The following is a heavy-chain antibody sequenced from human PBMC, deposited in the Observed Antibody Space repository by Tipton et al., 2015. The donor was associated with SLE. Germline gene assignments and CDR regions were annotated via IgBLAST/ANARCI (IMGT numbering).Heavy chain of an antibody. V-gene: IGHV3-74*03. J-gene: IGHJ2*01. CDR2: IKTDGSGT. CDR1: GFTFRTYW. CDR3: VRLGGVGDGTRCYGGIYIDR. Sequence: SLRLSCAASGFTFRTYWMQWVRQVPGKGLAWVSYIKTDGSGTKYADSVKGRFTISRDNAMNTLYLQLNSLSADDTAVYYCVRLGGVGDGTRCYGGIYIDRWGLGTLVTVSS. D-gene: IGHD2-2*01.